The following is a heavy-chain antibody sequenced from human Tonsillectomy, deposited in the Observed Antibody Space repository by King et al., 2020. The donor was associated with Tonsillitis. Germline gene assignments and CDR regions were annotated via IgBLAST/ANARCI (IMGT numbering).Heavy chain of an antibody. CDR2: IYYNEST. V-gene: IGHV4-59*01. D-gene: IGHD2-8*01. Sequence: VQLQESGPGLVKPSETLSLTCTVSGGSISTYYWSWIRQTPGKGLEGIGYIYYNESTNYNPSLKSRVTILLDTSKNQFSLKLSSVTAADTAVYYCARVAGTYGGFGQLYFDYWGQGTLVTVSS. J-gene: IGHJ4*02. CDR3: ARVAGTYGGFGQLYFDY. CDR1: GGSISTYY.